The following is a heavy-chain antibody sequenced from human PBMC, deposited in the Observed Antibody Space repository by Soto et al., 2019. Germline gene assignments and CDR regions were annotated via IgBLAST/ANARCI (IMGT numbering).Heavy chain of an antibody. J-gene: IGHJ3*02. V-gene: IGHV4-34*01. CDR1: GGSFSGYY. CDR3: ARASSGWYGNAFDI. CDR2: INHSGST. Sequence: QVQLQQWGAGLLKPSETLSLTCAVYGGSFSGYYWSWIRQPPGKGLEWIGEINHSGSTNYNPSLKSRVTLSVDTSKNQFSLKLSSVTAADTAVYYCARASSGWYGNAFDIWGQGTMVTVSS. D-gene: IGHD6-19*01.